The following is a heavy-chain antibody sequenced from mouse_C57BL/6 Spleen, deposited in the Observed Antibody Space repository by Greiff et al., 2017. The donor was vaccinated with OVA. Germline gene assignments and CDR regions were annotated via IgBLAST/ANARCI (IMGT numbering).Heavy chain of an antibody. CDR1: GFNIKDDY. CDR3: TRIYYGNYRGRAY. V-gene: IGHV14-4*01. J-gene: IGHJ3*01. D-gene: IGHD2-1*01. CDR2: IDPENGDT. Sequence: EVQLQQSGAELVRPGASVKLSCTASGFNIKDDYMHWVKQRPEQGLEWIGWIDPENGDTEYASKFQGKATITADTSSNTAYLQLSSLTSEDTAVYYCTRIYYGNYRGRAYWGQGTLVTVSA.